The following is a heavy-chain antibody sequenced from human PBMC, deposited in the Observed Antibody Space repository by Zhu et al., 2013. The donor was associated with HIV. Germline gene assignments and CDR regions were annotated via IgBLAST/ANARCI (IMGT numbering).Heavy chain of an antibody. V-gene: IGHV1-46*01. CDR3: ARGNWNYGYVRYYYTVWTS. Sequence: QVQLVQSGAEVKKPGASVKVSCKASGYTFTSYYMHWVRQAPGQGLEWMGIINPSGGSTSYAQKFQGRVTMTRDTSTSTVYMELSSLRSEDTAVYYCARGNWNYGYVRYYYTVWTSWGPRGPTVTVSS. D-gene: IGHD1-7*01. CDR1: GYTFTSYY. CDR2: INPSGGST. J-gene: IGHJ6*02.